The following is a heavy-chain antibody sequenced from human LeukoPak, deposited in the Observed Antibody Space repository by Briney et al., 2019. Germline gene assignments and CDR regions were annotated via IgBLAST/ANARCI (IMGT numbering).Heavy chain of an antibody. CDR3: AKADSARGVTLKSTIDY. CDR1: GFAFSVYA. CDR2: INANSGTT. D-gene: IGHD2-21*02. J-gene: IGHJ4*02. V-gene: IGHV3-23*01. Sequence: GGSLRLSCSASGFAFSVYAMSWLRQPPGKGLEWVSTINANSGTTSYADSVKGRFTISRDNSKNTLYLQMNSLRGEDTAVYYCAKADSARGVTLKSTIDYWGQGTLVTVSS.